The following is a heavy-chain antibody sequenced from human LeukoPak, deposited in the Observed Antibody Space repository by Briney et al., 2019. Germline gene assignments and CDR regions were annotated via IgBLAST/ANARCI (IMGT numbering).Heavy chain of an antibody. CDR1: GFTFSSYG. Sequence: PGRSLRLSCAASGFTFSSYGMHWVRQAPGKGLEWVAVIWYDGSNKYYADSVKGRFTISRDNSKNTLYLQMNSLRADDTAVYYCVRDANWACDSWGQGILVTVSS. CDR2: IWYDGSNK. V-gene: IGHV3-33*01. D-gene: IGHD1-1*01. CDR3: VRDANWACDS. J-gene: IGHJ5*01.